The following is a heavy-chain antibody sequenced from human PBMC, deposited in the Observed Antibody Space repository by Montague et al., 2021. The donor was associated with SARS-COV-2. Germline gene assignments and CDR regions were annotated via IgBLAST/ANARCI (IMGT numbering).Heavy chain of an antibody. CDR1: GFAFSSYS. Sequence: SLRLSCAASGFAFSSYSMNWVRQAPGKGLEWVSSISSSSSYIYYADSVKGRFTISRDNAKNSLYLQMNSLRAEDTAVYYCARDMYYDILTGYYTYWGQGTLVTVSS. D-gene: IGHD3-9*01. CDR3: ARDMYYDILTGYYTY. CDR2: ISSSSSYI. V-gene: IGHV3-21*01. J-gene: IGHJ4*02.